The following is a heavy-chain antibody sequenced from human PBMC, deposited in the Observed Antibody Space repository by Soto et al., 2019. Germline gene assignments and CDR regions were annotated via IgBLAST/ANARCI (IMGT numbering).Heavy chain of an antibody. CDR3: AGRYCPNGVCYTNYYYYIDV. D-gene: IGHD2-8*01. CDR1: GFTFSTYA. J-gene: IGHJ6*03. V-gene: IGHV3-23*01. CDR2: LTPSGGNT. Sequence: EVQLLDSGGGLVQPGGSLRLSCAASGFTFSTYAKTWVRQAPGKGLEWVSTLTPSGGNTYYADSVQGRFTISRDNSMNTLYLQMNSLRAEDTAVYYCAGRYCPNGVCYTNYYYYIDVWGEGTTVTVSS.